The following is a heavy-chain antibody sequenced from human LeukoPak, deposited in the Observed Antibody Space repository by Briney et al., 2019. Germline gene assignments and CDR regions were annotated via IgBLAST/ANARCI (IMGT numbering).Heavy chain of an antibody. Sequence: PGGSLRLSCAASGFTVNSNYMSWLRQAPGKGLEWFSIIYSGGSTYYADSVKGRFTVSRDNSKNTLYLQMNTLRAEDTAVYYCARDWYDNSDAFDIWGQGTMVTVSS. CDR1: GFTVNSNY. CDR2: IYSGGST. J-gene: IGHJ3*02. V-gene: IGHV3-66*01. CDR3: ARDWYDNSDAFDI. D-gene: IGHD3-9*01.